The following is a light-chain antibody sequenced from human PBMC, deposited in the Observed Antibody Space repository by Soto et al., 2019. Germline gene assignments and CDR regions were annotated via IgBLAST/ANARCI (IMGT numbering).Light chain of an antibody. Sequence: EILLTQSPATLSVSPGERATLSCRSSQSVNRNLGWYQQKPGQAPRLLIFAASTRAPGIPARFSGSGSGTEFTLTISGLQSEDFAVYYCQQYNSWTSITFGQRTRLEVK. CDR1: QSVNRN. CDR2: AAS. J-gene: IGKJ5*01. V-gene: IGKV3-15*01. CDR3: QQYNSWTSIT.